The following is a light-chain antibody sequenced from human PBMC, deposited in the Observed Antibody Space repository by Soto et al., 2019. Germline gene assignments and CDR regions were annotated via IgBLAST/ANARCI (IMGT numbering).Light chain of an antibody. CDR3: QYLNGAPTIT. V-gene: IGKV1-9*01. J-gene: IGKJ5*01. CDR2: AAY. Sequence: DIQLTQSPSFLSASVGDRVTITCRASQDVSDYLAWYQHAPGKAPNLLIYAAYTLQSGVPSRFSGSGSGTEFSLTITSLQPEDFANYYCQYLNGAPTITLGHGTRLEIK. CDR1: QDVSDY.